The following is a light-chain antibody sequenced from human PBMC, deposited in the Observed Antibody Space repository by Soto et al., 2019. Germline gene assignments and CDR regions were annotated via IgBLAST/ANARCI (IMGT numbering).Light chain of an antibody. J-gene: IGKJ1*01. CDR2: GVS. V-gene: IGKV3-15*01. CDR3: QHYSSQT. CDR1: QTISSS. Sequence: EVVVTQSPATLSVSPGESATLSCRASQTISSSKLAWYQQNPGQAPRLLLYGVSNRATGVPARFSGSGSGTEFTLTISSLQSEDFAVYFCQHYSSQTFGQGTKVEIK.